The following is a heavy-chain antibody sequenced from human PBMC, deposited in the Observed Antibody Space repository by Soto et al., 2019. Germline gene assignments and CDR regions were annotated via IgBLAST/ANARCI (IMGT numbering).Heavy chain of an antibody. J-gene: IGHJ4*02. V-gene: IGHV3-23*01. D-gene: IGHD1-26*01. Sequence: PGGSLRLSCAASGFTFSSYAMSWVRQAPGKGLEWVSAISGSGGSTYYADSVKGRFTISRDNSKNTLYLQMNSLRAEDTAVYYCENHGSYYEDYFDYWGQGTLVTVSS. CDR2: ISGSGGST. CDR1: GFTFSSYA. CDR3: ENHGSYYEDYFDY.